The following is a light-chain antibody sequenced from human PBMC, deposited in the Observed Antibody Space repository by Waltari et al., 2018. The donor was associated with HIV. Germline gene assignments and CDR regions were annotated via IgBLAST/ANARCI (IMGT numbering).Light chain of an antibody. Sequence: QSVLTQPPSASGTPGQRVTISCSGSSSNIGRNYVYWYQQLPGTAPKLLIYSNNQRSSGVPDRCSGSKAGTSAALAISGLRSEDEADYYCETWNDSLSGYVFGTGTKVTV. J-gene: IGLJ1*01. CDR1: SSNIGRNY. CDR2: SNN. V-gene: IGLV1-47*02. CDR3: ETWNDSLSGYV.